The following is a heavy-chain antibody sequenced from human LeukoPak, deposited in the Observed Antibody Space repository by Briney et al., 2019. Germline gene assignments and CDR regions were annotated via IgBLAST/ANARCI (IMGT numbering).Heavy chain of an antibody. CDR2: IRYDGSNK. Sequence: QPGGSLRLSCAASGFTFSSYGMHWVRQAPGKGLEWVAFIRYDGSNKYYADSVRGRFTISRDNSKNTLYLQMNSLRAEDTAVYYCAKDLGELITFDIWGQGTMVTVSS. J-gene: IGHJ3*02. CDR3: AKDLGELITFDI. V-gene: IGHV3-30*02. D-gene: IGHD3-10*01. CDR1: GFTFSSYG.